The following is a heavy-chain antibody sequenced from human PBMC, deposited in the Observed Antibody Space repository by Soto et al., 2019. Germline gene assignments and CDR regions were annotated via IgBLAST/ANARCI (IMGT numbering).Heavy chain of an antibody. J-gene: IGHJ4*02. CDR1: GDSISSRSHY. CDR3: ARGLITGSQYSGGWYYFDP. Sequence: SETLSLTCNVSGDSISSRSHYWAWIRQPPGKGPEWMGSIYYTGNAYYNPSLKSRVTISVHTSNSRFSLKLSSVTAADTAVYYCARGLITGSQYSGGWYYFDPWGQGTQVTVSS. D-gene: IGHD1-26*01. V-gene: IGHV4-39*07. CDR2: IYYTGNA.